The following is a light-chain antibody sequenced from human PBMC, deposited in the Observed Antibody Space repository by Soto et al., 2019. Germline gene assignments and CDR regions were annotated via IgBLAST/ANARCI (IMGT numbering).Light chain of an antibody. CDR1: QSLLYSSNNKNY. J-gene: IGKJ4*01. CDR2: WAS. V-gene: IGKV4-1*01. CDR3: QQYYATPHA. Sequence: DIVMTQSPNSLAVSLGERATINCKSSQSLLYSSNNKNYFGWYQQKPGQPPKLLISWASTREPGVPDRFGGSGSGTDFSLTMSSLQAEEVAVYYGQQYYATPHACGGGTWVRI.